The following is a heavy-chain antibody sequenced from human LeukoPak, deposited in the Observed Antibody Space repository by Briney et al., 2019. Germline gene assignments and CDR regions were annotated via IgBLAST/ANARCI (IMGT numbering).Heavy chain of an antibody. CDR2: IIPIFGTA. J-gene: IGHJ4*02. D-gene: IGHD3-3*01. CDR1: GGTFSSYA. CDR3: ARDSGPGSGFWSGYYFDY. V-gene: IGHV1-69*05. Sequence: ASVKVSCKASGGTFSSYAISWVRQAPGQGLEWMGGIIPIFGTANYAQKFQGRVTITTDESTSTAYMELSSLRSEDTAVYYCARDSGPGSGFWSGYYFDYWGQGTLVTVSS.